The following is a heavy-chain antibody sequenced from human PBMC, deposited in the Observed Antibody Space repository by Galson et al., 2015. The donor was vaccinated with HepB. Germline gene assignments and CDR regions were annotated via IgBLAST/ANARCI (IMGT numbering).Heavy chain of an antibody. CDR2: ISYDGSNK. V-gene: IGHV3-30*04. J-gene: IGHJ4*02. CDR1: GFTFSSYA. CDR3: ARVLTAIIFDY. Sequence: SLRLSCAASGFTFSSYAMHWVRQAPGKGLEWVAVISYDGSNKYYADSVKGRFTISRDNSKNTLYLQMNSLRAEDTAVYYCARVLTAIIFDYWGQGTLVTVSS. D-gene: IGHD2-21*02.